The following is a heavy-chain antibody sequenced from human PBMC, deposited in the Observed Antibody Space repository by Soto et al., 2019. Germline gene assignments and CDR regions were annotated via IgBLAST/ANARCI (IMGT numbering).Heavy chain of an antibody. CDR1: GGSISSYY. CDR2: IYYSGST. Sequence: PSETLSLTCTVSGGSISSYYWSWIRQPPGKGLEWIGYIYYSGSTNYNPSLKSRVTISVDTSKNQFSLKLSSVTAADTAVYYCARAAGSSWFGLDAFDIWGQGTMVTVSS. V-gene: IGHV4-59*01. J-gene: IGHJ3*02. D-gene: IGHD6-13*01. CDR3: ARAAGSSWFGLDAFDI.